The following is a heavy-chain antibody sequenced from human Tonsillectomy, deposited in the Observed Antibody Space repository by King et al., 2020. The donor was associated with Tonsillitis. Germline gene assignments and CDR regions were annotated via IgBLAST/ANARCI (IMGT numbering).Heavy chain of an antibody. CDR3: ARDRSSGWPGVPDI. V-gene: IGHV3-48*01. CDR2: ISPSRSTI. J-gene: IGHJ3*02. Sequence: VQLVESGGGLVQPGESLRLSWLVSGFTLSNYHMNWVRQTPGKGLGWISYISPSRSTIYYADSVEGRFTISRDNAKSSLFLQMNNLIVDDTAVYFCARDRSSGWPGVPDIWGQGTMVIVSP. CDR1: GFTLSNYH. D-gene: IGHD6-19*01.